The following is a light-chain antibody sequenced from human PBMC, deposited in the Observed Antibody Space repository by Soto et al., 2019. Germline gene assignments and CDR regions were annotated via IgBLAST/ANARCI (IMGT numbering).Light chain of an antibody. V-gene: IGKV3-15*01. CDR3: QQYEKWPRT. J-gene: IGKJ1*01. Sequence: VMTQSPATLSVSPGERAALSCRASQSVSTNLAWYQQKPGQPPSLLIYFASTRATAVPSRFTAGGSGTEFTLTTICLQSDVWAFYYCQQYEKWPRTFGKGNKVEIK. CDR2: FAS. CDR1: QSVSTN.